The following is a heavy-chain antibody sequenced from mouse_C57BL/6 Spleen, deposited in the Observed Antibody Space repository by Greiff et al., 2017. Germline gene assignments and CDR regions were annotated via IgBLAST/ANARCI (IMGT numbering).Heavy chain of an antibody. CDR1: GFTFSSYG. CDR2: ISSGGSYT. V-gene: IGHV5-6*01. J-gene: IGHJ4*01. CDR3: ARHGKGSMDY. Sequence: EVQRVESGGDLVKPGGSLKLSCAASGFTFSSYGMSWVRQTPDQRLEWVATISSGGSYTYYPDSVKGRFTISRDNAKNTLYLQVSSLKSEDTAMYYCARHGKGSMDYWGQGTSVTVSS. D-gene: IGHD2-1*01.